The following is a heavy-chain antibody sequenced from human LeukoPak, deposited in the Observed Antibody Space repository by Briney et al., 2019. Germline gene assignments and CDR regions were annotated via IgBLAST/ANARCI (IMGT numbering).Heavy chain of an antibody. J-gene: IGHJ4*02. D-gene: IGHD5-24*01. Sequence: ASVKVSCKASGYTFTGYYMHWVRQAPGQGLERMGWINPNSGGTNYAQKFQGRVTMTRDTSISTAYMELSRLRSDDTAVYYCARDQKWEMATIGYWGQGTLVTVSS. CDR2: INPNSGGT. CDR1: GYTFTGYY. V-gene: IGHV1-2*02. CDR3: ARDQKWEMATIGY.